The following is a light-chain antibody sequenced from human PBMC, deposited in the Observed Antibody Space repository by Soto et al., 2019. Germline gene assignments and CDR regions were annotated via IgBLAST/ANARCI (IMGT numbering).Light chain of an antibody. CDR1: QSVRSS. Sequence: EIVLTQTPGTPSLSPGERSTLFCRASQSVRSSLAWYQQKPGQXPRXXIYGASTRATGIPARFSASVSGTELTINIGSLQSEDFEVYYGQQYNNWPRTFGQGTKVDNK. V-gene: IGKV3-15*01. CDR3: QQYNNWPRT. CDR2: GAS. J-gene: IGKJ1*01.